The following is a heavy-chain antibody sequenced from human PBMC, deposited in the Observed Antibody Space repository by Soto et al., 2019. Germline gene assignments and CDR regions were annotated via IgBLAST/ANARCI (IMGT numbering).Heavy chain of an antibody. CDR3: ARAPHSSGWYGPKDAFDI. J-gene: IGHJ3*02. Sequence: GGSLRLSCAASGFTVSSNYMSWVRHAPGKGLEWVSVIYSGGSTYYADSLKGRFTISRDNSKNTLYLQMNSLRAEDTAVYYCARAPHSSGWYGPKDAFDIWGQGTMVTVSS. V-gene: IGHV3-53*01. CDR1: GFTVSSNY. CDR2: IYSGGST. D-gene: IGHD6-19*01.